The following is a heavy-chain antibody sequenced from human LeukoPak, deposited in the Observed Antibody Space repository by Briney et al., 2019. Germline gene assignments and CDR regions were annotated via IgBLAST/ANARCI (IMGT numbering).Heavy chain of an antibody. Sequence: SETLSLTCTVSGGSISSYYWSWIRQPPGKGLEWIGYISYSGSTNYNPSLKSRVTISVNTSKNQFSLRLSSVTAADTAVYYCARVMTTTGQYYCDHWGQGTLVTVSS. CDR3: ARVMTTTGQYYCDH. D-gene: IGHD1-1*01. V-gene: IGHV4-59*01. J-gene: IGHJ4*02. CDR1: GGSISSYY. CDR2: ISYSGST.